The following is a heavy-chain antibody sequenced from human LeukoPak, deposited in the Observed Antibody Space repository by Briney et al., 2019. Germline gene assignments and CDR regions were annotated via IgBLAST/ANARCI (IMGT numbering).Heavy chain of an antibody. J-gene: IGHJ4*02. D-gene: IGHD2-8*02. CDR2: VYATGNT. Sequence: ASETLSLTCSVSGTSINRGTHYWSWVRQAAGKGLEWIGRVYATGNTNYNPSLWSRLSISIDTSRNQLALRLGSVTAADTAIYYCARDRSYYSDTGADYWGQGKMVIVSS. CDR3: ARDRSYYSDTGADY. CDR1: GTSINRGTHY. V-gene: IGHV4-61*02.